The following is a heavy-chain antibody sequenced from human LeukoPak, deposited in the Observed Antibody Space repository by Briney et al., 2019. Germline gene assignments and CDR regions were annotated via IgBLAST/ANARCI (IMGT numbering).Heavy chain of an antibody. J-gene: IGHJ6*03. Sequence: PSQTLSLTCTVSGGSISSGSYYWSWIRQPAGKGLEWIGRIYTSGSTNYNPSLKSRVTISVDTSKNQFSLKLSSVTAADTAVYYCARRRLRYFDWLEGDYYYYYMDVWAKGTTVTISS. D-gene: IGHD3-9*01. CDR3: ARRRLRYFDWLEGDYYYYYMDV. CDR2: IYTSGST. CDR1: GGSISSGSYY. V-gene: IGHV4-61*02.